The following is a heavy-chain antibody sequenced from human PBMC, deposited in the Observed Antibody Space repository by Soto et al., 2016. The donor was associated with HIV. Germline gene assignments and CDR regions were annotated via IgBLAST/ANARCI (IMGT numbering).Heavy chain of an antibody. CDR1: GYTFTTHG. CDR2: INTNGYT. J-gene: IGHJ4*02. Sequence: QVQLVQSGAEVKKPGASVKVSCKASGYTFTTHGISWVRQAPGQGLEWMGWINTNGYTNYVEKFQGRVTMTTDTSTRTAYMELRSLRSDDTAVYYCARVWGLTQPEIDYWGQGTLVTVSS. V-gene: IGHV1-18*01. CDR3: ARVWGLTQPEIDY. D-gene: IGHD3-16*01.